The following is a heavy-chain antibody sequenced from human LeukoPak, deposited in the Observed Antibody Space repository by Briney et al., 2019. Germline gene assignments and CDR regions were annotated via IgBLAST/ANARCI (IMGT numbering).Heavy chain of an antibody. CDR3: ARGGYSGYNFDY. D-gene: IGHD5-12*01. CDR2: INSDGSST. Sequence: GGSLRLSSAASGFTFSSYWMHWVRQAPGKGLVWVSRINSDGSSTSYADSVKGRFTISRDNAKNTLYLQMNSLRAEDTAVYYCARGGYSGYNFDYWGQGTLVTVSS. J-gene: IGHJ4*02. V-gene: IGHV3-74*01. CDR1: GFTFSSYW.